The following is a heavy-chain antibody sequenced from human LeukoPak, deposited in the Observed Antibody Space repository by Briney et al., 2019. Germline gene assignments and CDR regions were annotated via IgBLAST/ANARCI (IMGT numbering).Heavy chain of an antibody. CDR2: ISAYNGNT. CDR3: ARDQERAEYYDILTGYYDY. V-gene: IGHV1-18*01. CDR1: GYTFTSYG. D-gene: IGHD3-9*01. J-gene: IGHJ4*02. Sequence: GASVKVSCKASGYTFTSYGISWVRQAPGQGLEWMGWISAYNGNTNYAQKFQGRVTITTDESTSTAYMELSSLRSEDTAVYYCARDQERAEYYDILTGYYDYWGQGTLVTASS.